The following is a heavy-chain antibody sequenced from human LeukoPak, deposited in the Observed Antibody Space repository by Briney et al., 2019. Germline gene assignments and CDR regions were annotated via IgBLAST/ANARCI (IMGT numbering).Heavy chain of an antibody. D-gene: IGHD2-15*01. CDR3: AKSCGGTCYYYGMDV. Sequence: PGGSLRLSCAASGFTVGSNTMSWVRQAPGKGLEWVSSINAGGGATYYADSVKGRFTISRDNSKNTLHLQLNSLRAEDTALYYCAKSCGGTCYYYGMDVWGQGTTVTVSS. CDR2: INAGGGAT. V-gene: IGHV3-23*01. CDR1: GFTVGSNT. J-gene: IGHJ6*02.